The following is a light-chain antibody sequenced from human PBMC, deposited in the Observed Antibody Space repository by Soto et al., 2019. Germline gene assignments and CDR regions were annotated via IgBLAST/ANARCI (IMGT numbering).Light chain of an antibody. CDR1: QSVSSN. V-gene: IGKV3-15*01. CDR2: DAS. Sequence: EIVMTQSPATLSVSPGERATLSCRASQSVSSNLAWYQQKPGQAPRLLIYDASTRATGIPARFSGSGSGTEFTLTISSLQSEDFAVYYCQQYHNWPITFGQGTRLEI. J-gene: IGKJ5*01. CDR3: QQYHNWPIT.